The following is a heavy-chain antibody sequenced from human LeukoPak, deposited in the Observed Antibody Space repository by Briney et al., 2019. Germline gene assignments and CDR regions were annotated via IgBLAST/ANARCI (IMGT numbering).Heavy chain of an antibody. CDR1: GYNFTTYG. Sequence: GAGVKVSCKASGYNFTTYGFSWVRLAPAQGLEWMGWISVYNGNTKYAKKLQGRVTMTTDTSTTTAYMELRSLRSDDTAVYYCARDRSIVAADHFDCGGQGTLVTVSS. CDR2: ISVYNGNT. CDR3: ARDRSIVAADHFDC. V-gene: IGHV1-18*04. D-gene: IGHD6-13*01. J-gene: IGHJ4*02.